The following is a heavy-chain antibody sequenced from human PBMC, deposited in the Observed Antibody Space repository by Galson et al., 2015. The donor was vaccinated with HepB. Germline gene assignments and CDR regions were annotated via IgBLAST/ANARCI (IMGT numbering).Heavy chain of an antibody. D-gene: IGHD6-19*01. CDR2: IKSKTDGGTT. V-gene: IGHV3-15*01. J-gene: IGHJ4*02. CDR1: GFTFSNAW. Sequence: SLRLSCAASGFTFSNAWMSWVRQAPGKGLEWVGRIKSKTDGGTTDYAAAVKGRFTISRDDSKNTLYLQMNSLKIEDTAMYSCFTLAVATPGGQGTLVTVSS. CDR3: FTLAVATP.